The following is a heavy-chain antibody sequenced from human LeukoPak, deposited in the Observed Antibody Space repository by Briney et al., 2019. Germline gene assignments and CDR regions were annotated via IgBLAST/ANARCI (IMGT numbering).Heavy chain of an antibody. CDR3: ARDPGSTYYYDSSGYNNANWFDP. J-gene: IGHJ5*02. D-gene: IGHD3-22*01. CDR2: INHSGST. V-gene: IGHV4-34*01. Sequence: SETLSLTCAVYGGSFSGYYWSWIRQPPGKGLEWIGEINHSGSTNYNPSLKSRVTISVDTSKNQFSLKLSSVTAADTAVYYCARDPGSTYYYDSSGYNNANWFDPWGQGTLVTVSS. CDR1: GGSFSGYY.